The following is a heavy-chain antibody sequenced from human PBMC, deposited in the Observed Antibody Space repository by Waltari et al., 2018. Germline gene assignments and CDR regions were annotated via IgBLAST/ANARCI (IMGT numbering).Heavy chain of an antibody. CDR1: GLTFSTYG. V-gene: IGHV3-33*01. D-gene: IGHD6-13*01. CDR3: ARDLSSWYRGTTYYYYGMDV. J-gene: IGHJ6*02. Sequence: QVQVVESGGGVVQPGRSLRRPCAASGLTFSTYGLPGFRQAPGKGLEWVAVIWYDGSNKYYADSVKGRFTISRDNSKKTLHLQMNSLRAEDTAVYYCARDLSSWYRGTTYYYYGMDVWGQGTTVTVSS. CDR2: IWYDGSNK.